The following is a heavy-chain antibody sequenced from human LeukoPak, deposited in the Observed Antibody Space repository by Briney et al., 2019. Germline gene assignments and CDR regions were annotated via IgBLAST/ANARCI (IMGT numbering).Heavy chain of an antibody. D-gene: IGHD3-16*01. Sequence: ASVKVSCKASGYTFTAYYIQWVRQAPGQGLEWMGLIDPSVGSTSNAQKFQGRITMTRDTSTSTVFMELTSLTSEDTAVYYCAKETLSPYYYYYAMDVWGQGTTVTVSS. CDR3: AKETLSPYYYYYAMDV. V-gene: IGHV1-46*01. J-gene: IGHJ6*02. CDR2: IDPSVGST. CDR1: GYTFTAYY.